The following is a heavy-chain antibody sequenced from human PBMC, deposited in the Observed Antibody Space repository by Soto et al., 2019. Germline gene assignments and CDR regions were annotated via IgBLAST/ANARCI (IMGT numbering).Heavy chain of an antibody. CDR1: GGSFSGYY. J-gene: IGHJ6*02. Sequence: SETLSLTCAVYGGSFSGYYWSWIRQPPGKGLEWIGEINHSGSTNYNPSLKSRVTISVDTSKNQFSLKLSSVTAADTAVYYCARGAALWVNCSGGSCYYKYYYGMDVWGQGTTVTVSS. CDR2: INHSGST. D-gene: IGHD2-15*01. V-gene: IGHV4-34*01. CDR3: ARGAALWVNCSGGSCYYKYYYGMDV.